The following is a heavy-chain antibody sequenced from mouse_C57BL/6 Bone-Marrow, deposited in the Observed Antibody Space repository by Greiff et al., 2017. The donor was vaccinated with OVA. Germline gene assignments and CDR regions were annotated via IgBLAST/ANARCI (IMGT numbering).Heavy chain of an antibody. CDR1: GFTFNDDY. CDR3: TRCDGSSYWYFDD. CDR2: IAPENGDT. D-gene: IGHD1-1*01. J-gene: IGHJ1*03. V-gene: IGHV14-4*01. Sequence: VQLQQSGAELVRPGASVKLSCTASGFTFNDDYMHWVKQRPEQGLEWIGWIAPENGDTEYASKFQGKATITADTSSNTAYLQLSSLTSEDTAVYYCTRCDGSSYWYFDDWGTGTTVTVSS.